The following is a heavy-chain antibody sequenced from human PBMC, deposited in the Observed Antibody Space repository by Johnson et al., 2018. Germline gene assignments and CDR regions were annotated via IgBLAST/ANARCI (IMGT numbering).Heavy chain of an antibody. CDR1: GFTFSSYG. V-gene: IGHV3-30*03. CDR3: GRVSVGTTAGYMDV. D-gene: IGHD1-26*01. Sequence: QVQLVQSGGGVVQPGRSLRLSCAASGFTFSSYGMHWVRQAPCKGLEWVAVISYDGSNKYYADAVKGRFTISRDNAKNSLYLQMNSLGVEDTAVYYCGRVSVGTTAGYMDVWGKGTTVTVSS. CDR2: ISYDGSNK. J-gene: IGHJ6*03.